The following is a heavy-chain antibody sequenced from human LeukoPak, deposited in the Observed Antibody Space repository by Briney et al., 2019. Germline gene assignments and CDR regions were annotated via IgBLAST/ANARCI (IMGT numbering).Heavy chain of an antibody. V-gene: IGHV1-8*01. J-gene: IGHJ4*02. D-gene: IGHD6-13*01. Sequence: ASVKVSCKASGYTFSSYDINWVRQATGQGLEWMGWMNPNSGNTGYAQKFQGRVTMTRNTSKSTAYMELSSLRSEDTAVYYCARGLYIAAAGPRYWGQGTLVTVSS. CDR2: MNPNSGNT. CDR3: ARGLYIAAAGPRY. CDR1: GYTFSSYD.